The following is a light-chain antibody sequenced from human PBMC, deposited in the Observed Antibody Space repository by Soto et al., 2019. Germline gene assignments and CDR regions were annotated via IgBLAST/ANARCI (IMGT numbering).Light chain of an antibody. Sequence: QSVLTQPPSASGTPGQRVTISCSGSSSNIGSNTVNWYQQLPGTTPQLLIYSNNQPPSGVPDRFSGSKSGTSASLAISGLQSEDEDDYYCAAWDDSLNGYVFGTGTKLTVL. CDR3: AAWDDSLNGYV. CDR1: SSNIGSNT. V-gene: IGLV1-44*01. J-gene: IGLJ1*01. CDR2: SNN.